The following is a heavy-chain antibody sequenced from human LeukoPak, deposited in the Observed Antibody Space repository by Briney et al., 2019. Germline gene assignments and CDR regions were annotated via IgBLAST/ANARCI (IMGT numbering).Heavy chain of an antibody. CDR3: AKWGDYDVLTGYYDSDY. CDR2: VSGRDTST. V-gene: IGHV3-23*01. Sequence: GASLRLSCAASGFTFSSYAMSWVRQAPGKGLERVSPVSGRDTSTYYTDSVKGRFTISRDNSKNTLYLQMNSLSAEDTAIYYCAKWGDYDVLTGYYDSDYWGQGTLVTVSS. J-gene: IGHJ4*02. D-gene: IGHD3-9*01. CDR1: GFTFSSYA.